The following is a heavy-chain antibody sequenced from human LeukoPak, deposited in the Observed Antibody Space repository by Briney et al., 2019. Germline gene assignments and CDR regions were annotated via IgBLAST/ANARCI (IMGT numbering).Heavy chain of an antibody. CDR1: GFTFSSYW. Sequence: GGSLRLSCAASGFTFSSYWMSWVRQAPGKGLEWVANIKQDGSEKYYVDSVKGRFTISRDNAKNSLYLQMNSLRAEDTAVYYCARGYSSSWYEDWFDPWGQGTLVTVSS. CDR3: ARGYSSSWYEDWFDP. V-gene: IGHV3-7*01. D-gene: IGHD6-13*01. J-gene: IGHJ5*02. CDR2: IKQDGSEK.